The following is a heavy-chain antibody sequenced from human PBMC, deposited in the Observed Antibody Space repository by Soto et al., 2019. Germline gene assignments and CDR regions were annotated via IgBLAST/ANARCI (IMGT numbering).Heavy chain of an antibody. V-gene: IGHV3-30*18. J-gene: IGHJ6*02. CDR1: GFTFSSYG. CDR2: ISYDGSNK. Sequence: QVQLVESGGGVVQPGRSLRLSCAASGFTFSSYGMHWVRQAPGKGLEWVAVISYDGSNKYYADSVKGRFTISRDNSKNTLXXQXNXXRAEDTAVYYCAKEYYYDSSGYYGRVGYYYYGMDVWGQGTTVTVSS. CDR3: AKEYYYDSSGYYGRVGYYYYGMDV. D-gene: IGHD3-22*01.